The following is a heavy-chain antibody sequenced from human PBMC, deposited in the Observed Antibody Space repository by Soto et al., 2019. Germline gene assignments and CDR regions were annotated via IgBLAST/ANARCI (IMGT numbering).Heavy chain of an antibody. Sequence: QVQLVQSGPEVKKPGASVKVSCKASGYIFFTYGVSWVRQAPGQGLEWMGWISPYNGNTHYTQKLQGRVTVTTDSSTITAYMELRSLTPDDTAVYYCVRDKWDLRDGFDIWGQGTMVTVSS. V-gene: IGHV1-18*01. J-gene: IGHJ3*02. CDR2: ISPYNGNT. D-gene: IGHD1-26*01. CDR3: VRDKWDLRDGFDI. CDR1: GYIFFTYG.